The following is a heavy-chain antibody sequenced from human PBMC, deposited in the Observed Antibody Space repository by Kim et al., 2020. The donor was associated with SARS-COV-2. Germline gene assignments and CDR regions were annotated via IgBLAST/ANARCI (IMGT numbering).Heavy chain of an antibody. J-gene: IGHJ4*02. D-gene: IGHD1-1*01. CDR3: AKGFRDAYNRGGD. CDR1: GFTFRGYA. CDR2: ITNIGDKT. V-gene: IGHV3-23*01. Sequence: GGSLRLSCAASGFTFRGYAMSWVRQAPGKGLEWVSGITNIGDKTYYGDSVKGRVTISRDNSKNTLYLQMNSLRADDTAVYYCAKGFRDAYNRGGDWGQGTLVTVSS.